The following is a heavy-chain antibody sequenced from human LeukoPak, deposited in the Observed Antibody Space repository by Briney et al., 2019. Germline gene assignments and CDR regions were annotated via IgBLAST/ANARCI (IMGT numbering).Heavy chain of an antibody. V-gene: IGHV1-69*13. CDR1: GGTFSSYA. CDR3: ARDEAYCSGGSCGAFDI. CDR2: IIPIFGTA. J-gene: IGHJ3*02. D-gene: IGHD2-15*01. Sequence: SVKVSRKASGGTFSSYAISWVRQAPGQGLEWMGGIIPIFGTANYAQKFQGRVTITADESTSTAYMELSSLRSEDTAVYYCARDEAYCSGGSCGAFDIWGQGTMVTVSS.